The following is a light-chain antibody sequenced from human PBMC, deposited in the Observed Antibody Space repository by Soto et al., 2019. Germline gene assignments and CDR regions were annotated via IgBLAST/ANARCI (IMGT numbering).Light chain of an antibody. Sequence: EIVLTQSPDTLSLSPGERATLSCRASQSVKNNYVTWYQQKPGQAPRLLLFGASSRATGIPDRFSGSGSGTDFTLTINRLEPEDFATYYCQQYGSTPLTFGGGTKVDIK. V-gene: IGKV3-20*01. J-gene: IGKJ4*01. CDR3: QQYGSTPLT. CDR1: QSVKNNY. CDR2: GAS.